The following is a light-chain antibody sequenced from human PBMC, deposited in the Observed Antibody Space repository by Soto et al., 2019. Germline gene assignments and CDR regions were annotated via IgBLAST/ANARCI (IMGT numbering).Light chain of an antibody. V-gene: IGKV3-20*01. CDR1: QSLRDKY. CDR3: QHYGSPPGT. J-gene: IGKJ1*01. CDR2: GAS. Sequence: EIVLTQSPGTLSLSPGERATLSCRASQSLRDKYVAWYQQKPGQSPMLLIFGASNRATGIPDSFSVSGSGTGFTLPNSRMETDDFAVFHCQHYGSPPGTFGQGTKVEIK.